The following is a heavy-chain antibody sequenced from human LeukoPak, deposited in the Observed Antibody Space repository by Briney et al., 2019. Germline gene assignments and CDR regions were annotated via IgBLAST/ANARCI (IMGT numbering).Heavy chain of an antibody. CDR1: GDSITSGGFY. CDR3: ARRDYAAWFDP. Sequence: SETLSLTCNVSGDSITSGGFYWAWIRQSLGKGLEWIGNVYYSGSTQYNPSLRGRVSISMDMTKNQFSLNLNSVSVTDTAIYYCARRDYAAWFDPSGQGTLVTVSS. CDR2: VYYSGST. D-gene: IGHD4/OR15-4a*01. J-gene: IGHJ5*02. V-gene: IGHV4-39*01.